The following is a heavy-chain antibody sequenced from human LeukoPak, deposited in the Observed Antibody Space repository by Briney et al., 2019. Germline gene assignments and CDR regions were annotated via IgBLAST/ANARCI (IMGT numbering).Heavy chain of an antibody. V-gene: IGHV3-21*01. J-gene: IGHJ4*02. CDR1: GFTFSRYS. Sequence: GGSLRLSCSSSGFTFSRYSMNWVRQAPGKGLEWVSSISSTRIYIYYADSVKGRFTISRDNAKSSLYLQMNSLRAEDTAVYYCARAPYYCYDSGSGTRVTGNPDYWGQGTLVTVSS. CDR3: ARAPYYCYDSGSGTRVTGNPDY. CDR2: ISSTRIYI. D-gene: IGHD3-10*01.